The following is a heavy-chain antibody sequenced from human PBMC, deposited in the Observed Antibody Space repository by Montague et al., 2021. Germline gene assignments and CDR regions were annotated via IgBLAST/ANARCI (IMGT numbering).Heavy chain of an antibody. CDR1: GFTFSSYW. CDR2: IGDDGVET. CDR3: GVSPRRGGMDV. V-gene: IGHV3-7*01. J-gene: IGHJ6*03. Sequence: SLRLSCAASGFTFSSYWMSWVRQAPGKGLEWVANIGDDGVETYYVDSVKGRFTVSRDNVKSSLYLQMNSLRAEDTAVYYCGVSPRRGGMDVWGKGTTVTVSS.